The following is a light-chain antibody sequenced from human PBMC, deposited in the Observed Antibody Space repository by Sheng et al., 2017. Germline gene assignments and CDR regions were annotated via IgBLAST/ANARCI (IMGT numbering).Light chain of an antibody. CDR2: GAS. V-gene: IGKV3-20*01. CDR3: QQYGRSPLT. Sequence: EIVLTQSPGTLSLSPGERATLSCRASQSVSSNYLAWYQQKPGQAPRLLIYGASSRATGIPDRFSGSGSGTDFTLTISRLEPEDFAVYYCQQYGRSPLTVGGGTKVQIK. J-gene: IGKJ4*01. CDR1: QSVSSNY.